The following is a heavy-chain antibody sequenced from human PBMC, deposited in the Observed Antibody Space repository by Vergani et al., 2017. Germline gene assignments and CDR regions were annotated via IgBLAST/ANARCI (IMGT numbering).Heavy chain of an antibody. CDR1: GFSFNSYW. J-gene: IGHJ3*01. D-gene: IGHD2-2*01. Sequence: DVHLAESGGGFFQPGGSLRLSCSASGFSFNSYWMHWVRQVPGKGLLWVSRIKSDGSITVYADSVKGRFTISRDNAQNTLYLQMDSLRAEDTAVYYCAREYSSTSGRAFDFWGQGTKVTVSS. CDR2: IKSDGSIT. V-gene: IGHV3-74*01. CDR3: AREYSSTSGRAFDF.